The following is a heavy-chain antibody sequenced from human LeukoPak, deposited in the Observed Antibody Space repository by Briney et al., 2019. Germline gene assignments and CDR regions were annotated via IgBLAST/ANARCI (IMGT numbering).Heavy chain of an antibody. CDR1: GFTLSNYM. V-gene: IGHV3-23*01. Sequence: GGSLRLSCVASGFTLSNYMMSWVRQAPGKGLEWVSAISGSAVGTFYSDSVRGRFTISRGSPRNTLYLQMNSLRVEDTAVYYCTKDPLDCWGQGTLVTVSS. CDR2: ISGSAVGT. CDR3: TKDPLDC. D-gene: IGHD2-21*01. J-gene: IGHJ4*02.